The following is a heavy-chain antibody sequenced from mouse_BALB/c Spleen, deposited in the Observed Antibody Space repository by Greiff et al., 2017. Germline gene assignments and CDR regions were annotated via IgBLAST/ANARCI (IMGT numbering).Heavy chain of an antibody. CDR3: ARKGYGYVGFAY. D-gene: IGHD1-2*01. CDR1: GFSLTSYG. CDR2: IWSGGST. J-gene: IGHJ3*01. V-gene: IGHV2-4-1*01. Sequence: VQRVESGPGLVQPSQSLSITCTVSGFSLTSYGVHWVRQSPGKGLEWLGVIWSGGSTDYNAAFISRLSISKDNSKSQVFFKMNSLQADDTAIYYCARKGYGYVGFAYWGQGTLVTVSA.